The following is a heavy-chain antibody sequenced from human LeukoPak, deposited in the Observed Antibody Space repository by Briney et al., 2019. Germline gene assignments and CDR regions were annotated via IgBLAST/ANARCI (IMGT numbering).Heavy chain of an antibody. J-gene: IGHJ4*02. D-gene: IGHD4-17*01. CDR3: ARAGYGDSDFDY. V-gene: IGHV4-38-2*02. Sequence: SETLSLTCTVSGYSISTSYYWGWIRQPPGKGLEWIGSIYHSGNTYYNPSLRSRVTISVDTSKNQFSLKLNSVTAADTAVYYCARAGYGDSDFDYWGQGTLVTVSS. CDR1: GYSISTSYY. CDR2: IYHSGNT.